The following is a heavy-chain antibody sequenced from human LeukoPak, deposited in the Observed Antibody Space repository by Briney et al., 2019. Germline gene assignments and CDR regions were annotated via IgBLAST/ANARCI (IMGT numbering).Heavy chain of an antibody. V-gene: IGHV3-23*01. Sequence: GGSLRLSCAASGFTFSSYDMTWVRQAPGKGLEWVSVISGSGGITNYADSVKGRFTISRDNSKNTLFLQMNSLRAEDTAVYYCANPGRYSSGWLFPPSFDNWGQGTLVTVSS. CDR2: ISGSGGIT. J-gene: IGHJ4*02. D-gene: IGHD6-19*01. CDR3: ANPGRYSSGWLFPPSFDN. CDR1: GFTFSSYD.